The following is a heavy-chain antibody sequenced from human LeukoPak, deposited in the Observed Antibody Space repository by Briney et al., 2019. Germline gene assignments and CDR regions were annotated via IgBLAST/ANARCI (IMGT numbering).Heavy chain of an antibody. Sequence: PSETLSLTCAVYGGSFSGYYWSWIRQPPGKGLEWIGEINHSGSTNYNPSLKSRVTISVDTSKNQFSPKLSSVTAADTAVYYCASAPDDCSGGSCRYGVDYWGQGTLVTVSS. CDR1: GGSFSGYY. V-gene: IGHV4-34*01. D-gene: IGHD2-15*01. CDR3: ASAPDDCSGGSCRYGVDY. CDR2: INHSGST. J-gene: IGHJ4*02.